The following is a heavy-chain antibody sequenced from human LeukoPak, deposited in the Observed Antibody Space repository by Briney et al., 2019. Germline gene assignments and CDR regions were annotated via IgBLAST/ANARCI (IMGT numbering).Heavy chain of an antibody. CDR2: IYSGGST. CDR3: ARATLDH. Sequence: GGSLRLSCAASGFTVSNNYISWVRQAPGKGLEWVAVIYSGGSTKYADSVKARFTISRDNSKNAVYLQMNSLRADDTAVYYCARATLDHWGQGTLVTVSS. J-gene: IGHJ4*02. CDR1: GFTVSNNY. V-gene: IGHV3-53*01.